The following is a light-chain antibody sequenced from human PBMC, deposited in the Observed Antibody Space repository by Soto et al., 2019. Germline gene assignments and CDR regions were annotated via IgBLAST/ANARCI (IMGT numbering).Light chain of an antibody. J-gene: IGKJ2*01. CDR1: HTIATY. CDR2: RAS. CDR3: QQFYYYPHP. Sequence: IQMTQSPSSLAASVGDGVTLTCRASHTIATYLNWYQQKPVQVPKVLIYRASRLHVGVTSRFTCSGSGTYFTLTMSKLQPEDFAICYCQQFYYYPHPFCQGTRLDVK. V-gene: IGKV1-39*01.